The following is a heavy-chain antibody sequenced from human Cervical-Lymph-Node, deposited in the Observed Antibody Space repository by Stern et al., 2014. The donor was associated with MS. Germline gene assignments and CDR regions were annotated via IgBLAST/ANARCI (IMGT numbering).Heavy chain of an antibody. CDR2: ISPSFYTP. CDR3: ARAYTYYSNSAGY. D-gene: IGHD3-10*01. V-gene: IGHV1-69*01. Sequence: VQLVESGAEVKKPGSSVKVSCKASGGTFSSYEITWVRQAPGQGLESMGGISPSFYTPTYAQKFQYRVTISADESTNTAYLELNGLKSDDTAIYFCARAYTYYSNSAGYWGQGTLVTVSS. J-gene: IGHJ4*02. CDR1: GGTFSSYE.